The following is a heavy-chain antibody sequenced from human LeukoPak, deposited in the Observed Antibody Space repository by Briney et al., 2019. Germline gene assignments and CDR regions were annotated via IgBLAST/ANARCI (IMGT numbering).Heavy chain of an antibody. CDR2: ISAYNGNT. J-gene: IGHJ4*02. CDR1: GYTFTSYG. Sequence: ASVKVPCKASGYTFTSYGISWVRQAPGQGLEWMGWISAYNGNTNYAQKLQGRVTMTTDTSTSTAYMELRSLRSDDTAVYYCARDSGYSYGYTLFDYWGQGTLVTVSS. CDR3: ARDSGYSYGYTLFDY. D-gene: IGHD5-18*01. V-gene: IGHV1-18*01.